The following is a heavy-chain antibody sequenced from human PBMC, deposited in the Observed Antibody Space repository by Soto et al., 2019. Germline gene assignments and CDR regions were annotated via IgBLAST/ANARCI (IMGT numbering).Heavy chain of an antibody. D-gene: IGHD4-17*01. CDR3: AKHLRYRDDYGDSWGWG. Sequence: EVQLVESGGGLVQPGRSLRLSCAASGFTFDDYAMHWVRQAPGKGLEWVSGINWNSDTINYADSVKGRFTISRDNARNSMYLQMNSLRTEDTAFYYCAKHLRYRDDYGDSWGWGWGQGTLVTVSS. CDR1: GFTFDDYA. CDR2: INWNSDTI. V-gene: IGHV3-9*01. J-gene: IGHJ4*02.